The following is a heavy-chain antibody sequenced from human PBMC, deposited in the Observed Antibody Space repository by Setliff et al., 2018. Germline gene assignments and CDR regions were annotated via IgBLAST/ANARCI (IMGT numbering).Heavy chain of an antibody. V-gene: IGHV3-33*06. Sequence: PGGSLRLSCAASGFTFSSYWMSWVRQAPGKGLEWVAVIWYDGSNKYYADSVKGRFTISRDNSKNTLYLQMNSLRAEDTAVYYCAKEGYYDFWSGYLTHYYYYMDVWGKGTTVTVSS. D-gene: IGHD3-3*01. CDR2: IWYDGSNK. CDR1: GFTFSSYW. J-gene: IGHJ6*03. CDR3: AKEGYYDFWSGYLTHYYYYMDV.